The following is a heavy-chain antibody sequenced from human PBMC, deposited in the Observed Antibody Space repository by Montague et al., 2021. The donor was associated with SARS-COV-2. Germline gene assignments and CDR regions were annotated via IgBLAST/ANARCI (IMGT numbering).Heavy chain of an antibody. CDR1: GGSMSGYN. CDR3: ARHSGRDTIFGVVIIFDAFDI. J-gene: IGHJ3*02. V-gene: IGHV4-59*08. Sequence: SETLSLTCNVAGGSMSGYNWSWIRQPPGKGLQWIGSMYNSENTSYNPSLKSRVTISVDTSKNQFSLRLSSVTAADTAVYYCARHSGRDTIFGVVIIFDAFDIWGQGTMVTVSS. D-gene: IGHD3-3*01. CDR2: MYNSENT.